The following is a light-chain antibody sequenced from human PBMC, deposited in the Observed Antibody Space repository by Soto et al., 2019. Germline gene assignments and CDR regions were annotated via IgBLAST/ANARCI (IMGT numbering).Light chain of an antibody. Sequence: AIQLTQSPSSLSASVGDRVTITCRASQGISSALAWYQQKPGKAPKLLIYDASSLESGVPSRFSGRGSGTDFTLTISSLQPEDFATYYCQQFNSYQYTFGQGTKLEIK. V-gene: IGKV1-13*02. CDR2: DAS. J-gene: IGKJ2*01. CDR3: QQFNSYQYT. CDR1: QGISSA.